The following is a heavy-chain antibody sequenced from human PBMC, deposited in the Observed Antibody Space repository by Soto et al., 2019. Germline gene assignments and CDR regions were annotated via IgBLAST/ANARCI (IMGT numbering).Heavy chain of an antibody. Sequence: EVQLVESGGGLVQPGGSLRLSCAASGFTFSNAWMSWVRQAPGKGLEWVGRINTKTDGGTTDYAAPVKGRFTISRDDSKNTLYLQMNRLKTEDTAVYYCTTGDRFTMVRGVIRFDYCGQGTLVTVSS. D-gene: IGHD3-10*01. J-gene: IGHJ4*02. V-gene: IGHV3-15*01. CDR2: INTKTDGGTT. CDR1: GFTFSNAW. CDR3: TTGDRFTMVRGVIRFDY.